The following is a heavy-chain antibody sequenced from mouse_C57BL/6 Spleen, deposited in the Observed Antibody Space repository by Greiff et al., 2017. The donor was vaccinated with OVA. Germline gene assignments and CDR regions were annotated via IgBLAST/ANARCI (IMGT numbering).Heavy chain of an antibody. CDR1: GYTFTDYN. CDR2: INPNNGGT. D-gene: IGHD2-4*01. CDR3: ARRGYYDYDEAMDY. Sequence: DVQLQESGPELVKPGASVKIPCKASGYTFTDYNMDWVKQSHGKSLEWIGDINPNNGGTIYNQKFKGKATLTVDKSSSTAYMELRSLTSEDTAVYFCARRGYYDYDEAMDYWGQGTSVTVSS. V-gene: IGHV1-18*01. J-gene: IGHJ4*01.